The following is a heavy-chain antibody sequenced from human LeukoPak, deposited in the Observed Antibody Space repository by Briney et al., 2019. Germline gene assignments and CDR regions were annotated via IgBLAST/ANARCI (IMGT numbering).Heavy chain of an antibody. J-gene: IGHJ4*02. CDR1: GFTSSSYW. D-gene: IGHD1-26*01. CDR3: ARDSIRSSGSSDY. V-gene: IGHV3-74*01. Sequence: GGSLRLSCAASGFTSSSYWMHWVRQAPGKGLVWVSRINSDGSSTSYADSVKGRFTVSRDNAKNTLYLQMNSLRVEDTAVYYCARDSIRSSGSSDYWGQGTLVTVSS. CDR2: INSDGSST.